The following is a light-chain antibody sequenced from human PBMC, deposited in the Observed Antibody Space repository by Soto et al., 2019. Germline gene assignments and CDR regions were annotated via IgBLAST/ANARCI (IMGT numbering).Light chain of an antibody. CDR3: QQYNRYLWT. CDR2: DAS. CDR1: QSISSW. J-gene: IGKJ1*01. Sequence: DIQMTQSPSTLSASVGDRVTITCRASQSISSWLAWYQQKPGKAPKLLIYDASSLEGGLPSRFSGSGSGTEFNLTISSLQPDDFATYSCQQYNRYLWTLGQGTKVEIK. V-gene: IGKV1-5*01.